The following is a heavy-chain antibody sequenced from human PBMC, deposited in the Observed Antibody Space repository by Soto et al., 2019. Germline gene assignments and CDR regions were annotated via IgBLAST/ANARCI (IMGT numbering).Heavy chain of an antibody. J-gene: IGHJ5*02. V-gene: IGHV1-8*01. CDR2: MNPNSGNT. CDR1: GYTFTSYD. CDR3: ARPYYDFWSAYSWFDP. Sequence: ASVKVSCKASGYTFTSYDINWVRQATGQGLEWMGWMNPNSGNTGYAQKFQGRVTMTRNTSISTAYMELSSLRSEDTAVYYCARPYYDFWSAYSWFDPWGQGTLVTV. D-gene: IGHD3-3*01.